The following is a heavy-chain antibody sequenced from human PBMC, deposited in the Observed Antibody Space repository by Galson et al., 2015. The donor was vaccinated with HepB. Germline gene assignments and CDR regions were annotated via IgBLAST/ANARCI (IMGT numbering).Heavy chain of an antibody. V-gene: IGHV3-11*01. J-gene: IGHJ5*02. Sequence: SLRLSCAASGFTFNDYFMTWIRQAPGKGLEWVSYINGDGTTLYYADSVKGRFTISRDNAKNSLYLQMNSLRVEDSAIYYCARAARWIVPWGQGTRVTVS. CDR3: ARAARWIVP. CDR2: INGDGTTL. CDR1: GFTFNDYF.